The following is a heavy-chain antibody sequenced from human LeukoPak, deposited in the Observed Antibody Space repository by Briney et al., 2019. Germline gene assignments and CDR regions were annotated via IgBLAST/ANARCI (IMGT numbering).Heavy chain of an antibody. V-gene: IGHV3-33*01. CDR1: GFTFSSYG. D-gene: IGHD3-9*01. CDR3: ARDRLRYFDY. Sequence: GGSLRLFCAASGFTFSSYGMHWVRQAPGKGLEWVAVIWYDGSNKYYADSVKGRFTISRDNSKNTLYPQMNSLRAEDTAVYYCARDRLRYFDYWGQGTLVTVSS. J-gene: IGHJ4*02. CDR2: IWYDGSNK.